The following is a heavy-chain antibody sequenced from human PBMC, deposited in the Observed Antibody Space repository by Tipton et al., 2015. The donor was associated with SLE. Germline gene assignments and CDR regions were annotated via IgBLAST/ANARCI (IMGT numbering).Heavy chain of an antibody. D-gene: IGHD2-21*01. V-gene: IGHV4-4*07. J-gene: IGHJ3*02. CDR2: IYTSGST. CDR3: ARSSRLCGGDCRDAFDI. Sequence: TLSLTCTVSGGSISSYYWSWIRQPAGKGLEWIGRIYTSGSTNYNPSLKSRVTISVDTSKNQFSLKLSSVTAADTAVYYCARSSRLCGGDCRDAFDIWGQGTMVTVSS. CDR1: GGSISSYY.